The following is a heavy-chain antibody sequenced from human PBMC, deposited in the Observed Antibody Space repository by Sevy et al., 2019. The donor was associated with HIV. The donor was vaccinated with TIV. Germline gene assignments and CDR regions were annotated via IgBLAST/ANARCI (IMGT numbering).Heavy chain of an antibody. Sequence: GGFLRLSCAASGFSFSIYWMHWVRQVPGKGLVWVSRINSDGSSTTYADSVKGRFTFSRDNAKNTLFLQMNSLRDEDTAVYYCVREGVGGYSYGFDYWGQGTLVTVSS. V-gene: IGHV3-74*03. CDR1: GFSFSIYW. J-gene: IGHJ4*02. CDR2: INSDGSST. CDR3: VREGVGGYSYGFDY. D-gene: IGHD5-18*01.